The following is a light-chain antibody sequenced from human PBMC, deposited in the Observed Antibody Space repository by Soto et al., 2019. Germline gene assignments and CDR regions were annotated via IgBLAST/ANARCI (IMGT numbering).Light chain of an antibody. CDR2: KAS. CDR1: QTMSSL. Sequence: DIPMTQSPSTLSGSLGDRFTITCLASQTMSSLLAWYQQKPGKAPKLLIYKASTLKSGVPSRFSGSGSGKEFTLTISSLQPDDFATYYCQHYNSYAEAFGQGTKVDIK. V-gene: IGKV1-5*03. CDR3: QHYNSYAEA. J-gene: IGKJ1*01.